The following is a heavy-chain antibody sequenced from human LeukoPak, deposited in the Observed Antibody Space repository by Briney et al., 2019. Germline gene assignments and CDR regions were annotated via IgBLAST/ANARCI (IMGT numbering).Heavy chain of an antibody. J-gene: IGHJ4*02. V-gene: IGHV1-18*01. D-gene: IGHD3-10*01. Sequence: ASVKVSCKASGYTFTSYGISWVRPAPGQGLEWMGWISAYNGNTNYAQKLQGRVTMTTDTSTSTAYMELRSLRSDDTAVYYCARERREGVRGVIRRFDYWGQGTLVTVSS. CDR2: ISAYNGNT. CDR3: ARERREGVRGVIRRFDY. CDR1: GYTFTSYG.